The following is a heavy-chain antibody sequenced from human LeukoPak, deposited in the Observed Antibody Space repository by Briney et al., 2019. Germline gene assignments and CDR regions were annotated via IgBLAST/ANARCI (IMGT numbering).Heavy chain of an antibody. CDR1: GGTFSNYA. Sequence: ASVKVSCKASGGTFSNYAISWVRQAPGQGLEWMGWISAYNGHRTYAQNFQGRVSMTTDSSTNTAYMELRSLRPDDTAVYYCARDQGGGNCDFWGQGSLVTVSS. V-gene: IGHV1-18*01. J-gene: IGHJ4*02. D-gene: IGHD2-21*01. CDR2: ISAYNGHR. CDR3: ARDQGGGNCDF.